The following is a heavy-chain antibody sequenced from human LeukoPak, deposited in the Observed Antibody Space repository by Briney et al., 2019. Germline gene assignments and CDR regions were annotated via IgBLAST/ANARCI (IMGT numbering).Heavy chain of an antibody. J-gene: IGHJ4*02. CDR2: ITGRSDKT. D-gene: IGHD6-19*01. CDR1: GFTLSGYW. V-gene: IGHV3-23*01. Sequence: GGSLRLSCAASGFTLSGYWMTWVRQAPGKGLEWVSTITGRSDKTYYTDSVKGRFVTSRDNSKDALYLQMNSLRAEDTALYYCAKGGWLDDMGQGALVTVSS. CDR3: AKGGWLDD.